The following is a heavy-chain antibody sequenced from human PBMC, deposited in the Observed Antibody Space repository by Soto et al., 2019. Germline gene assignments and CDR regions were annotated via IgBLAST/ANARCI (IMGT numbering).Heavy chain of an antibody. D-gene: IGHD1-20*01. Sequence: GGSLRLSCEASGFTLRNYAMTWIRQAPGKGLEWVSLISANDVGTYYAESVKTRFTISTDQSRNTVYLQMDSLRADDTAIYYCAKAKNDYNWDNRPPFDYWGQGTLVTVSS. CDR2: ISANDVGT. CDR3: AKAKNDYNWDNRPPFDY. CDR1: GFTLRNYA. J-gene: IGHJ4*02. V-gene: IGHV3-23*01.